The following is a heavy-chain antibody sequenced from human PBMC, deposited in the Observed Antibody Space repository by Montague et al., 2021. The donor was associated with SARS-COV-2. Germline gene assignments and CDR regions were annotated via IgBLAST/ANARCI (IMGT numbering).Heavy chain of an antibody. CDR1: GFTFDDYG. Sequence: SLRLSCAASGFTFDDYGMSWVRQAPGKGLEWVSGINWNGGSTGYADSVKGRFTISRDNAKNSLYLQMNSLRAEDTAVYYCARGRQDSSSWYGSYFDYWGQGTLVTVSS. J-gene: IGHJ4*02. V-gene: IGHV3-20*04. CDR2: INWNGGST. D-gene: IGHD6-13*01. CDR3: ARGRQDSSSWYGSYFDY.